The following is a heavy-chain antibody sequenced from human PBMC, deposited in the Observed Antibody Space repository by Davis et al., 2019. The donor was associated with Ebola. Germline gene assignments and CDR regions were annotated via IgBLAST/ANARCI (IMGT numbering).Heavy chain of an antibody. Sequence: GGSLRLSCAASGFTFSSFWMSWVRQAPGKGLEWVANIKQDGSEKYYVDSVKGRFTISRDNSKNTLYLQMNSLRAEDTAVYYCANDPPDYGDYYFDYWGQGTLVTVSS. CDR1: GFTFSSFW. CDR2: IKQDGSEK. V-gene: IGHV3-7*01. J-gene: IGHJ4*02. CDR3: ANDPPDYGDYYFDY. D-gene: IGHD4-17*01.